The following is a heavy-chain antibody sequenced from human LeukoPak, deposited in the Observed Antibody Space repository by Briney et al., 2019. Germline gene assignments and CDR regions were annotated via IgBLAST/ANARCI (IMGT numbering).Heavy chain of an antibody. CDR1: GGSISSSSYY. D-gene: IGHD1-26*01. Sequence: PSETLSLTCTVSGGSISSSSYYWGWIRQPPGKGLEWIGSIYYSGSTYYNPSLKSRVTISVDTSKNQFSLKLSSVTAADTAVYYCARDSSHGEWELLFDYWGQGTLVTVSS. CDR2: IYYSGST. V-gene: IGHV4-39*07. CDR3: ARDSSHGEWELLFDY. J-gene: IGHJ4*02.